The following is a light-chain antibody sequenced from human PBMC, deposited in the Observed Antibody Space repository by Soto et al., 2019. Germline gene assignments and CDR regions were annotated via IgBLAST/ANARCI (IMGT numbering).Light chain of an antibody. Sequence: DIQMTKSPSSVSASVGDRVTITCRASQGISSRLAWYQQKPGKAPNLLIYAASNLQSGVPSRFSGSGSETDFTLTIGSLQPEDFSTYYCQQSNSFPLTFAGGTKVEIK. CDR2: AAS. V-gene: IGKV1-12*01. CDR3: QQSNSFPLT. J-gene: IGKJ4*01. CDR1: QGISSR.